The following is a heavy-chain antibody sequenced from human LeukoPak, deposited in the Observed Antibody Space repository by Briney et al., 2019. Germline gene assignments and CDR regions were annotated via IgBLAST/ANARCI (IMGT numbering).Heavy chain of an antibody. J-gene: IGHJ3*02. D-gene: IGHD6-19*01. CDR1: GYTFTSYY. CDR3: ASRQNTAVAGPGAFDI. CDR2: INPSGGST. V-gene: IGHV1-46*01. Sequence: GASVKVSCKASGYTFTSYYMHWVRQAPGQGLEWMGIINPSGGSTSYAQKFQGRVTMTRDTSTSTVYMELSSLRSEDTAVYYCASRQNTAVAGPGAFDIWGQGTMVTVSS.